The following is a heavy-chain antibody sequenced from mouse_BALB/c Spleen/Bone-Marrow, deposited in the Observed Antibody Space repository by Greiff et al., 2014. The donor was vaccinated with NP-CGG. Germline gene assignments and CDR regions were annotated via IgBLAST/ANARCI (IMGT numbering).Heavy chain of an antibody. V-gene: IGHV1S22*01. Sequence: LQQPGSELVRPGASVKLSCKASGYTFTSYWMHWVKQRPGQGLEWIGNIYPGSGSTNYDEKFKSKATLTVDTSSSTAYMQLSSLTSEDSAVYYCTRYYGYYAMDYWGKEPQSPSPQ. CDR1: GYTFTSYW. D-gene: IGHD1-2*01. J-gene: IGHJ4*01. CDR3: TRYYGYYAMDY. CDR2: IYPGSGST.